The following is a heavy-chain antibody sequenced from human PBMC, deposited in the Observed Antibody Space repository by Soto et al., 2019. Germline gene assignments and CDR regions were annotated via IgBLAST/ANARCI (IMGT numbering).Heavy chain of an antibody. CDR3: ARDRNDYSNYLASLDY. V-gene: IGHV3-74*01. CDR1: GFSFRNYW. D-gene: IGHD4-4*01. Sequence: TGGSLRLSCAASGFSFRNYWMQWVRQVPGKDLVWLSVIRNDGSNTYYADSVKGRFTISRDNSKNTLYLQMNSLRAEDTAVYYCARDRNDYSNYLASLDYWGQGTLVTVSS. J-gene: IGHJ4*02. CDR2: IRNDGSNT.